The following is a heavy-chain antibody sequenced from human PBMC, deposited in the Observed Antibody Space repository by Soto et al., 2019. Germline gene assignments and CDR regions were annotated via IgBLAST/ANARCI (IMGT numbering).Heavy chain of an antibody. CDR1: GYSFTNYW. J-gene: IGHJ6*02. V-gene: IGHV5-51*01. CDR2: IYPGDSDT. D-gene: IGHD3-22*01. Sequence: GESLKISCKGSGYSFTNYWIGWVRQIHGKGVEWMGIIYPGDSDTRYSPSFQGQVTISADKSITTAYLQWSSLKALDTAMYYCARLSSDYYDSSGYYPYYYYGMDVWGQGTTVTVSS. CDR3: ARLSSDYYDSSGYYPYYYYGMDV.